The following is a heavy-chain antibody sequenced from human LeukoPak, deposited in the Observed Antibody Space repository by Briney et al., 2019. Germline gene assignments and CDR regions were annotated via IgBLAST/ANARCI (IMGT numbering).Heavy chain of an antibody. J-gene: IGHJ6*03. Sequence: GGSLRLSCAASGFTFGSYGMHWVRQAPGKGLEWVAFIRYDGSNKYYADSVKGRFTISRDNSKNTLYLQMNSLRAEDTAVYYCAKVGLVENYYYYYYMDVWGKGTTVTISS. D-gene: IGHD2-8*02. CDR1: GFTFGSYG. CDR3: AKVGLVENYYYYYYMDV. V-gene: IGHV3-30*02. CDR2: IRYDGSNK.